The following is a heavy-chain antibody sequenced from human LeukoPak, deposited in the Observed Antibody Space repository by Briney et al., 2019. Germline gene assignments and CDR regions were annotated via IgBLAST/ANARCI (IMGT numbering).Heavy chain of an antibody. Sequence: ASVKVSCKASGYTFTRYYMHWVRQAPGQGLEWMGRINPNSGGTNYAQKFQGRVTMTRDTSISTAYMELSRLRSDDTAVYYCARGLGVGGVIVSTWFDPWGQGTLGTVSS. D-gene: IGHD3-16*02. J-gene: IGHJ5*02. CDR1: GYTFTRYY. V-gene: IGHV1-2*06. CDR3: ARGLGVGGVIVSTWFDP. CDR2: INPNSGGT.